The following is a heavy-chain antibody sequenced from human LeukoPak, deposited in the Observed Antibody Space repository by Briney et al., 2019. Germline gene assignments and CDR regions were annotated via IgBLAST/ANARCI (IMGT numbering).Heavy chain of an antibody. CDR3: APGWDTAMVIVY. V-gene: IGHV3-11*04. CDR2: ISSSGSTI. Sequence: RGSLRLSCAASGFTFSDYYMSWIRQAPGKGLEWVSYISSSGSTIYYADSVKGRFTISRDNAKNSLYLQMNSLRAEDTAVYYSAPGWDTAMVIVYWGQGTPVTVSS. D-gene: IGHD5-18*01. CDR1: GFTFSDYY. J-gene: IGHJ4*02.